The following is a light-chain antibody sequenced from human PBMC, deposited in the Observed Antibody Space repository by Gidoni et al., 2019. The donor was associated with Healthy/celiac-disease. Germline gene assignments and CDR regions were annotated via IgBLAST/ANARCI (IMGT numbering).Light chain of an antibody. V-gene: IGKV1-39*01. Sequence: DIQMTQSRSSLSAPVGDSVTITWRASQGISSYLNWYQQKPGKAPKLLIYAASSLQSGVPSRFSGSGSGTDFTLTISSLQPEDFATYYCQQSYSTPPRTFGQGTKVEIK. J-gene: IGKJ1*01. CDR3: QQSYSTPPRT. CDR1: QGISSY. CDR2: AAS.